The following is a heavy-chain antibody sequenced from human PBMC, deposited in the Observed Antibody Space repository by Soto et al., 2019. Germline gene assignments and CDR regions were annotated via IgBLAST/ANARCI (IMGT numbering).Heavy chain of an antibody. V-gene: IGHV3-15*01. CDR3: TPEGYYDILTGMIRGMDV. J-gene: IGHJ6*02. D-gene: IGHD3-9*01. CDR1: GFTFSNAW. CDR2: IKSKTDGGTT. Sequence: GGSLRLSCAASGFTFSNAWMSWVRQAPGKGLEWVGCIKSKTDGGTTDYAAPVKGRFTISRDDSKNTLYLQMNSLKTEDTAVYYCTPEGYYDILTGMIRGMDVWGQGTTVTVS.